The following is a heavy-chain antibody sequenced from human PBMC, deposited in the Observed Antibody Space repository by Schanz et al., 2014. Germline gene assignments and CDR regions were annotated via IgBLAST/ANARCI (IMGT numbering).Heavy chain of an antibody. CDR2: IYYTGTI. Sequence: QVRMQESGPGLVKPSQTLSLTCTVSGGSISRGTHYWTWIRQLPGKGLEWIGHIYYTGTIFYNPSLKSRVTMSVDTSKNQFSLILPSVTAADTAVYYCELITLDRGVRNDYWGQGTLVSVSS. CDR3: ELITLDRGVRNDY. D-gene: IGHD3-10*01. J-gene: IGHJ4*02. CDR1: GGSISRGTHY. V-gene: IGHV4-31*04.